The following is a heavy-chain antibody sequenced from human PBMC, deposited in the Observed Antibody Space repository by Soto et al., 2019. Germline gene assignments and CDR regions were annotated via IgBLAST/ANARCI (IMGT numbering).Heavy chain of an antibody. CDR3: ARAARSPGD. CDR1: GLTFSDYY. V-gene: IGHV3-11*01. D-gene: IGHD1-26*01. CDR2: ISPSGSDI. J-gene: IGHJ4*02. Sequence: QVQVVESGGGLVKPGGSLRLSCAASGLTFSDYYMSWIRQAPGKGLEYISYISPSGSDIKYADSVKGRFTVSRDNAENSLYLQMNSLRDEDTAVYYCARAARSPGDWGQGALVTVSS.